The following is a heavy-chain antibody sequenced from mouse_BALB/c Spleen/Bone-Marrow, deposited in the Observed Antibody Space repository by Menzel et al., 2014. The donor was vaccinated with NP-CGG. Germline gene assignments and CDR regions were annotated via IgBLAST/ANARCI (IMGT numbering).Heavy chain of an antibody. Sequence: VMLVESGPGLVAPSQSLSITCTVSGLSLTSYGVHWVRQPPGKGLECLGVIWAGGSTNYNSALMSRLSISKDNSKSKVLLKMNSLQTDDTAMYCCASCGNCFDYWGQGTTLTGSS. V-gene: IGHV2-9*02. CDR1: GLSLTSYG. D-gene: IGHD1-1*02. CDR3: ASCGNCFDY. CDR2: IWAGGST. J-gene: IGHJ2*01.